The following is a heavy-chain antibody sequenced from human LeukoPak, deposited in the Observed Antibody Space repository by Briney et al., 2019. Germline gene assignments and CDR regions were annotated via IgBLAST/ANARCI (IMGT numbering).Heavy chain of an antibody. CDR2: IYSGGNT. CDR3: ARVGGSSYNY. J-gene: IGHJ4*02. V-gene: IGHV3-53*01. D-gene: IGHD1-26*01. Sequence: GGSLRLSCAASGFTFNNYAMSWVRQAPGKGLEWVSVIYSGGNTYYADSVKGRFTISRDNSKNTLYLQMNSLRAEDTAVYYCARVGGSSYNYWGQGTLVTVSS. CDR1: GFTFNNYA.